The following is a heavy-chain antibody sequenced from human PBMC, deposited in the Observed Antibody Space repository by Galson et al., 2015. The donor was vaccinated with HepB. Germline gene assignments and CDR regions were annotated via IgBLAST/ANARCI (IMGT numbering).Heavy chain of an antibody. J-gene: IGHJ4*02. Sequence: SPRLSCAASGFTFSSYAMHWVRQAPGKGLEYVSAISSNGGSTYYADSVKGRFTISRDNSKNTLYLQMSSLRAEDTAVYYCVKVSPAITMVRGGGYFDYWGQGTLVTVSS. CDR3: VKVSPAITMVRGGGYFDY. CDR2: ISSNGGST. CDR1: GFTFSSYA. V-gene: IGHV3-64D*06. D-gene: IGHD3-10*01.